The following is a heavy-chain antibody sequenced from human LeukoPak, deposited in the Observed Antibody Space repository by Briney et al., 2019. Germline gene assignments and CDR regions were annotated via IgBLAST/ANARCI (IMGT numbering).Heavy chain of an antibody. Sequence: SQTLSLTCAVSGGSISSGGYSWSWIRQPPGKGLEWIGYIYHSGSTYYNPSLKSRVTISVDRSKNQFSLMLSSVTAADTAVYYCARAPYYGSGSFDYWGQGTLVTVSS. CDR2: IYHSGST. D-gene: IGHD3-10*01. J-gene: IGHJ4*02. CDR3: ARAPYYGSGSFDY. V-gene: IGHV4-30-2*01. CDR1: GGSISSGGYS.